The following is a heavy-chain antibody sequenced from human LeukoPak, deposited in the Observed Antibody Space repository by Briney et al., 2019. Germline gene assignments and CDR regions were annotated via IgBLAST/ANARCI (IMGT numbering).Heavy chain of an antibody. V-gene: IGHV4-34*01. CDR2: INHSGST. D-gene: IGHD3-9*01. Sequence: SETLSLTCTVSGGSISGYYWSWIRQPPGKGLEWIGEINHSGSTNYNPSLKSRVTISVDTSKNQFSLKLSSVTAADTAVYYCARNRYFDWLTFDYWGQGTLVTVSS. J-gene: IGHJ4*02. CDR3: ARNRYFDWLTFDY. CDR1: GGSISGYY.